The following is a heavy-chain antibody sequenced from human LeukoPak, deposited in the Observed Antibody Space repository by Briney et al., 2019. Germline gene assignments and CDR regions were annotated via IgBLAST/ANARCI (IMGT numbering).Heavy chain of an antibody. CDR3: ARYYCSSTSCYFDY. J-gene: IGHJ4*02. D-gene: IGHD2-2*01. V-gene: IGHV1-2*02. CDR2: INPNSGGT. Sequence: GASVKVSCKASGYTFTGYYMHWVRQAPGQGLEWMGWINPNSGGTNYAQKFQGRVTMTRDTSISTAYMELSRLRSDDTAVYYCARYYCSSTSCYFDYWGQGTLVTVSS. CDR1: GYTFTGYY.